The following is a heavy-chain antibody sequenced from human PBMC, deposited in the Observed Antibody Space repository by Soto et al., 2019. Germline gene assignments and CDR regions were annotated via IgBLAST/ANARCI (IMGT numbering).Heavy chain of an antibody. CDR2: IHHSGST. V-gene: IGHV4-4*02. Sequence: QVQLVESGGGVVQPGRSLRLSCAASGFTFSSYGMHWVRQAPGKGLEWIGEIHHSGSTNYNPSSKSRVTISVDKYKNQFSLKLSSVTAADTAVYYCTRAPITIFGVVTDYYYYYMDVWGKGTTVTVS. J-gene: IGHJ6*03. D-gene: IGHD3-3*01. CDR1: GFTFSSYG. CDR3: TRAPITIFGVVTDYYYYYMDV.